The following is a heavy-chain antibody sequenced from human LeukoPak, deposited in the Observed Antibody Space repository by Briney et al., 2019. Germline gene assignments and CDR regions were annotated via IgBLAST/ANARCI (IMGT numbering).Heavy chain of an antibody. CDR2: IYYSGST. D-gene: IGHD7-27*01. CDR1: GGSISSYY. CDR3: ARRLGPEAFDI. V-gene: IGHV4-59*08. J-gene: IGHJ3*02. Sequence: SETLSLTCTVSGGSISSYYWSWIRQPPGKGLEWIGYIYYSGSTNYNPSLKSRVTISVDTSKNQFSLKLSSVTAADTAVYYCARRLGPEAFDIWGQGTMVTVSS.